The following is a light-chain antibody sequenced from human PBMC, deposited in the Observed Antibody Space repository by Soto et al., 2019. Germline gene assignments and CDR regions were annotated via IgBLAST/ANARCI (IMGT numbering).Light chain of an antibody. CDR2: EVS. V-gene: IGLV2-14*01. CDR1: SSDVGDYNY. CDR3: SSYSITSTYV. J-gene: IGLJ1*01. Sequence: QSVLTQPASVSGSPGQSITISCTGTSSDVGDYNYVSWYQQHPGKAPKLMIYEVSNRPSGVSNRFSGSKSGNTASLTISGLQPEDEADYYCSSYSITSTYVFGTGTKLTVL.